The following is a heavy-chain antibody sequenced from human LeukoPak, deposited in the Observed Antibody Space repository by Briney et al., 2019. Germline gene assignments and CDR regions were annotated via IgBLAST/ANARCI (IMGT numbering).Heavy chain of an antibody. J-gene: IGHJ4*02. CDR1: GYTFTSYG. V-gene: IGHV1-18*01. CDR2: ISAYNGNT. CDR3: ARERTTVTGSFDY. D-gene: IGHD4-17*01. Sequence: ASVKVSCKASGYTFTSYGISWVRQAPGQGLEWMGWISAYNGNTNYAQKLQGRVTMTRDTSTSTVYMELSSLRSEDTAVYYCARERTTVTGSFDYWGQGTLVTVSS.